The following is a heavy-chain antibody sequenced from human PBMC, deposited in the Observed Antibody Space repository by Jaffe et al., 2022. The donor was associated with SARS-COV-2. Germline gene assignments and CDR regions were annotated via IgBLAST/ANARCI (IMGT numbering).Heavy chain of an antibody. J-gene: IGHJ6*02. CDR3: AKMSKGGRTPRIHYYYYGMDV. CDR2: ISYDGSNK. V-gene: IGHV3-30*18. Sequence: QVQLVESGGGVVQPGRSLRLSCAASGFTFSSYGMHWVRQAPGKGLEWVAVISYDGSNKYYADSVKGRFTISRDNSKNTLYLQMNSLRAEDTAVYYCAKMSKGGRTPRIHYYYYGMDVWGQGTTVTVSS. D-gene: IGHD1-1*01. CDR1: GFTFSSYG.